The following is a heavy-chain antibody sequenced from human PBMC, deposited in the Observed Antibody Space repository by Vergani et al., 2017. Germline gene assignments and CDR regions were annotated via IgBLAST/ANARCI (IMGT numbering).Heavy chain of an antibody. D-gene: IGHD3-22*01. CDR2: ISGSGGST. CDR3: AKVLTYYDSSGHYRMLGPFDY. Sequence: EVQLVESGGGLIQPGGSLRLSCAASGFTFSSYAMSWVRQAPGKGLEWGSAISGSGGSTYYADSVKGRFTISRDNSKNTLDLQMTSLRAEDAAVYYCAKVLTYYDSSGHYRMLGPFDYWGQGTLVTVSS. CDR1: GFTFSSYA. J-gene: IGHJ4*02. V-gene: IGHV3-23*04.